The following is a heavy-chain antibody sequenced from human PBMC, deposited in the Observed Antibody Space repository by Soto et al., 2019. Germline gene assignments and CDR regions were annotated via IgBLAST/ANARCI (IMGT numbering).Heavy chain of an antibody. D-gene: IGHD2-15*01. Sequence: QVQLQESGPGLLKPSQTLSLTCTVSGASIISGEHYWSWIRQAPGKGLDWLGLSYYTGITDYNPSLKSRVATSLDTSKNQFSRRLSSVTAADTAVSYCAREGALLFGGNPDYYADLAVWGQGTTVTVSS. CDR1: GASIISGEHY. CDR2: SYYTGIT. J-gene: IGHJ6*02. CDR3: AREGALLFGGNPDYYADLAV. V-gene: IGHV4-30-4*01.